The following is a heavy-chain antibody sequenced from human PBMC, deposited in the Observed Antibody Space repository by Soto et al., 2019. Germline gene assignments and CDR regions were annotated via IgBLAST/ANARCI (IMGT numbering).Heavy chain of an antibody. V-gene: IGHV6-1*01. CDR2: TYYRSKWYN. CDR3: ARATIFGVVIIGYYYGMDV. CDR1: GDSVSSNSAA. Sequence: PSQTLSLTCAISGDSVSSNSAAWNWIRQSPSRGLEWLGRTYYRSKWYNDYAVSVKSRITINPDTSKNQFSLQLNSVTPEDTAVYHCARATIFGVVIIGYYYGMDVWGQGTTVTVSS. J-gene: IGHJ6*02. D-gene: IGHD3-3*01.